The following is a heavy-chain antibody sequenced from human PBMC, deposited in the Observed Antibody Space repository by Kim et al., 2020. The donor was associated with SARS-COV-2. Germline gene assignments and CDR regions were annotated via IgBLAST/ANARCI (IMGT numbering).Heavy chain of an antibody. J-gene: IGHJ5*02. D-gene: IGHD4-17*01. Sequence: SVKVSCKASGGTFSSYAISWVRQAPGQGLEWMGRIIPILGIANYAQKFQGRVTITADKSTSTAYMELSSLRSEDTAVYYCASDDYGDDYWFDPWGQGTLVTVSS. CDR3: ASDDYGDDYWFDP. CDR1: GGTFSSYA. CDR2: IIPILGIA. V-gene: IGHV1-69*04.